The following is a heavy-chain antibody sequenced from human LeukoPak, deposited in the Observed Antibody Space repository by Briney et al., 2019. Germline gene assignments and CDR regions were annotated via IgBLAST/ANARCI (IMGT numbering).Heavy chain of an antibody. V-gene: IGHV3-74*01. J-gene: IGHJ4*02. D-gene: IGHD6-19*01. CDR3: ARDGGVAAKDY. CDR2: INEDGSTT. CDR1: GFTFSSNW. Sequence: GGSLRLSCAASGFTFSSNWMHWVRQAPGKGLVWVSRINEDGSTTNYADSVKGRFTISRDNAKNTLYLQMNSLRAEDTAVYYCARDGGVAAKDYWGQGTLVTVSS.